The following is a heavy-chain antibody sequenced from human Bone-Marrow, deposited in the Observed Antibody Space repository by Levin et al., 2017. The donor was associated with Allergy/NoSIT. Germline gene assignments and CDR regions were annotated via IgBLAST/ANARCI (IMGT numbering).Heavy chain of an antibody. V-gene: IGHV3-7*01. D-gene: IGHD1-14*01. CDR3: VSAAPTRAGF. CDR1: GFSFTTYW. CDR2: IKDDGSEK. Sequence: PGGSLRLSCAASGFSFTTYWMTWVRQAPGKGLEWVANIKDDGSEKNYVDSVKGRFTISRDNAKNSLYLQMTSLRVEDTAVYYCVSAAPTRAGFWGQGTLVTVSS. J-gene: IGHJ4*02.